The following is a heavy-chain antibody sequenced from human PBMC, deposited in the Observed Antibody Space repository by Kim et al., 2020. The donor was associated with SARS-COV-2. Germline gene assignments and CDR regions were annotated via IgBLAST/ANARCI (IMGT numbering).Heavy chain of an antibody. CDR1: GDPVNGYY. D-gene: IGHD3-9*01. CDR2: INYDRST. V-gene: IGHV4-34*01. Sequence: SETLSLTCAVYGDPVNGYYWSWIRQPPGKGLEWIGEINYDRSTNYKPSLKSRVTMSLDSSKSQFSLRLTSLTAADTAVYYCAIGRYFDWLFHQSPHYFD. J-gene: IGHJ4*01. CDR3: AIGRYFDWLFHQSPHYFD.